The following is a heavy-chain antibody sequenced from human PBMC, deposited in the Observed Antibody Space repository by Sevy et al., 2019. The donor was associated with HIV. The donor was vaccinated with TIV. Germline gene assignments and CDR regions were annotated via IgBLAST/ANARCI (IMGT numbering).Heavy chain of an antibody. CDR2: IHYSGST. J-gene: IGHJ3*02. V-gene: IGHV4-31*03. CDR3: ARDLRVGTTLYAFDI. D-gene: IGHD1-26*01. Sequence: SETLSLTCTLSGGSINSGGYYWSWIRQHPGKGLEWIGYIHYSGSTNYNPSLKSRVTMSVDTSKNQFSLRLSSVTAADTAVYYCARDLRVGTTLYAFDIWGQGTMVTVSS. CDR1: GGSINSGGYY.